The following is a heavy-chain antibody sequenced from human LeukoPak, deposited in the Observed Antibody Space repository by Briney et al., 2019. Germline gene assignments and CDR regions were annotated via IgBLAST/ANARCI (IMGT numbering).Heavy chain of an antibody. V-gene: IGHV3-21*01. CDR2: ITGDCNYI. Sequence: PGGSLRLSCAASGFTFNDYTMTWVRQSPGEGLDGVSSITGDCNYIFYADSVKRRFTISRDNAQNSLFLDLNRLRGEDTAVYSCARDRNFYYFDYWGQGALVTVSS. D-gene: IGHD3-3*01. CDR3: ARDRNFYYFDY. J-gene: IGHJ4*02. CDR1: GFTFNDYT.